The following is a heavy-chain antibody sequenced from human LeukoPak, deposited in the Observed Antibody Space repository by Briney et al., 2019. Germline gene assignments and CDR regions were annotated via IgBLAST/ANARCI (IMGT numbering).Heavy chain of an antibody. V-gene: IGHV1-24*01. D-gene: IGHD6-6*01. CDR1: GYTLTELS. Sequence: ASVKVSCKVSGYTLTELSMHWVRQAPGKGLEWMGGFDPEDGETIYAQKFQGRVTMTEDTSTDTAYMELSSLRSDDTVVYYCARESSSYFGMDVWGQGTTVTVSS. CDR3: ARESSSYFGMDV. CDR2: FDPEDGET. J-gene: IGHJ6*02.